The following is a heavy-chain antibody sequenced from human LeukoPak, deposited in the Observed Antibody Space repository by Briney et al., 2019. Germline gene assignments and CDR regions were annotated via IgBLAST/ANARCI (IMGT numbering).Heavy chain of an antibody. CDR1: GCSIRPYY. J-gene: IGHJ4*02. V-gene: IGHV4-59*01. D-gene: IGHD3-22*01. Sequence: SETLSLTCTFSGCSIRPYYWNWLRQPPGKGLEGIGYLDSTGRTNYNRSLQSRVTISVDTAKNRMSLKLTYVTAADTAVYYCARAYDSSGDLRDFDYWGQGILVTVSS. CDR2: LDSTGRT. CDR3: ARAYDSSGDLRDFDY.